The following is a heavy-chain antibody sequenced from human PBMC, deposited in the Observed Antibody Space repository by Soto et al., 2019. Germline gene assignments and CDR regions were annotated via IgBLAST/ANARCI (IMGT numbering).Heavy chain of an antibody. CDR3: AKDPGDGYNPTRYFDY. CDR1: GFTFSSYA. V-gene: IGHV3-23*01. J-gene: IGHJ4*02. Sequence: GGSMILSCAASGFTFSSYAMSWVRQAPGKGLEWDSAISGRCGSTYYADSVKGRFTISRANSKNTLYLQMNSLRAEDTAVYYCAKDPGDGYNPTRYFDYWGQGTLVTVSS. D-gene: IGHD5-12*01. CDR2: ISGRCGST.